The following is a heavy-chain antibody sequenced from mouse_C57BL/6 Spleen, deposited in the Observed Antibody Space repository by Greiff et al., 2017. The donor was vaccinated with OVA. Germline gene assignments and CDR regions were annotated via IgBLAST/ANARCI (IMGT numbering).Heavy chain of an antibody. V-gene: IGHV5-4*01. Sequence: EVQLVESGGGLVKPGGSLKLSCAASGFTFSSYAMSWVRQTPEKRLEWVATISDGGSYTYYPDNVKGRFTISRDNAKNNLYLQMSHLKSEDTAMYYCARDKSYGSSYWFAYWGQGTLVTVSA. D-gene: IGHD1-1*01. CDR2: ISDGGSYT. CDR1: GFTFSSYA. J-gene: IGHJ3*01. CDR3: ARDKSYGSSYWFAY.